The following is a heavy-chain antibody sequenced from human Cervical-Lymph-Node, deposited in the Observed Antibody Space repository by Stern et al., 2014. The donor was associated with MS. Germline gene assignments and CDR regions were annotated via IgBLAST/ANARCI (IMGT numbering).Heavy chain of an antibody. J-gene: IGHJ4*02. CDR2: ISTDTGGA. CDR1: GYSFTAYF. Sequence: VQLEESGAEVKQPGASVKVSCKASGYSFTAYFIHWVRQAPGQGLEWMGWISTDTGGANYAQRFQGRVTMTRDTSISTTYMELSRLRSDDTAVYYCARDRGSHSDYWGQGTLVTVSS. CDR3: ARDRGSHSDY. D-gene: IGHD1-26*01. V-gene: IGHV1-2*02.